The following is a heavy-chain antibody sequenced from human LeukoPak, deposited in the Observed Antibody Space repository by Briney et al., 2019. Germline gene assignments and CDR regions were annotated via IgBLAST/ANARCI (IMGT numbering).Heavy chain of an antibody. CDR2: ISSSSSYI. CDR1: GFTFSNAW. V-gene: IGHV3-21*01. CDR3: ARVEARQEFDY. J-gene: IGHJ4*02. Sequence: GGSLRLSCAASGFTFSNAWMNWVRQAPGKGLEWVSSISSSSSYIYYADSVKGRFTISRDNAKNSLYLQMNSLRAEDTAVYYCARVEARQEFDYWGQGTLVTVSS.